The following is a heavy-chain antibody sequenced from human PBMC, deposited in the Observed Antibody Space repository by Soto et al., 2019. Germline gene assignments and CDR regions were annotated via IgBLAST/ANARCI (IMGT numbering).Heavy chain of an antibody. CDR3: ARGGVGGWFDP. Sequence: PSATLSLTCTVSGGSISSYYWSWIRQPPGKGLEWIGYIYYSGSTNYNPSLKSRVTISVDTSKNQFSLKLSSVTAADTAVYYCARGGVGGWFDPWGQGTLVTVSS. J-gene: IGHJ5*02. CDR1: GGSISSYY. D-gene: IGHD3-10*01. CDR2: IYYSGST. V-gene: IGHV4-59*01.